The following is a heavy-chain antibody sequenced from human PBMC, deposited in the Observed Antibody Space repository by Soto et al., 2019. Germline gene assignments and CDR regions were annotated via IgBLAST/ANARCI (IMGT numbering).Heavy chain of an antibody. V-gene: IGHV3-23*01. CDR3: AAGFMTRARFDY. Sequence: EVQLLESGGDLVQPGGSLRLSCTTSGFTFSNSAMSWVRQAPGKGLEWVSAISASGGSTYYADSVKGRFTISRDDSKNTLYLQMNGLRVEDTAVYYCAAGFMTRARFDYWGQGTLVTVSS. J-gene: IGHJ4*02. CDR2: ISASGGST. CDR1: GFTFSNSA. D-gene: IGHD3-16*01.